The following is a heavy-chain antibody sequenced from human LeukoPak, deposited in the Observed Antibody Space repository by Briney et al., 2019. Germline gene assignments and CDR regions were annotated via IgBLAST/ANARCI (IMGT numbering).Heavy chain of an antibody. CDR1: GFTFSSYS. CDR2: ISSSSSTI. D-gene: IGHD3-16*01. CDR3: ARDEIRALGPATDY. Sequence: PGGSLRLSCAASGFTFSSYSMNWVRQAPGKGLEWVSYISSSSSTIYYADSVKGRFTISRDNAKNSLYLQMNSLRAEDTAVYYCARDEIRALGPATDYWGQGTLVTVSS. J-gene: IGHJ4*02. V-gene: IGHV3-48*04.